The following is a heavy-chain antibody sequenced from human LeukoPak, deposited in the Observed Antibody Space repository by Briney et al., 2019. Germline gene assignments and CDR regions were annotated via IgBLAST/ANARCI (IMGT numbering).Heavy chain of an antibody. CDR1: GGSFSGYY. CDR3: ARRSQWLVRAFDY. J-gene: IGHJ4*02. CDR2: INHSGSS. D-gene: IGHD6-19*01. V-gene: IGHV4-34*01. Sequence: SETLSLTCAVYGGSFSGYYWSWIRQPPGEGLGWVGEINHSGSSNYNPSLKSRVTISVDTSKNQFSLKLSSVTAADTAVYYCARRSQWLVRAFDYWGQGTLVTVSS.